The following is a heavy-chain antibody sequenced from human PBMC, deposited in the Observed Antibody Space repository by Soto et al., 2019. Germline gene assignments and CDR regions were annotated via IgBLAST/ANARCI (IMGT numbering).Heavy chain of an antibody. CDR2: ISGSGGST. V-gene: IGHV3-23*01. CDR1: GFTFSSYA. D-gene: IGHD2-21*02. J-gene: IGHJ4*02. Sequence: LRLPCAASGFTFSSYAMSWVRQAPGKGLEWVSAISGSGGSTYYADSVKGRFTISRDNSKNTLYLQMNSLRAEDTAVYYCAKGVFAYCGGDCYYSYWGQGTLVTVSS. CDR3: AKGVFAYCGGDCYYSY.